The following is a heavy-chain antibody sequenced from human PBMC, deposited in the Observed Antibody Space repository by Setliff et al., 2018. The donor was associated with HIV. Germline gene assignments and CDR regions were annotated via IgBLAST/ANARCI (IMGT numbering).Heavy chain of an antibody. CDR1: GLIFSSYE. D-gene: IGHD3-16*01. J-gene: IGHJ4*02. CDR3: AAVPWGHSSLIIDH. V-gene: IGHV3-48*03. Sequence: GSLRLSCAASGLIFSSYEMNWVRQAPGKGLEWISFIGGHGSIIHYADSVKGRFTISRDNAKNSVYLQMHSLRVEDTAVYYCAAVPWGHSSLIIDHWGQGTPVTV. CDR2: IGGHGSII.